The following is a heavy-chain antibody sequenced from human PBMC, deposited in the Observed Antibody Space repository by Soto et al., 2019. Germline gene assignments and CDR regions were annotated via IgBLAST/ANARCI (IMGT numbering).Heavy chain of an antibody. CDR1: GYTFTSYY. CDR2: INPSGGST. J-gene: IGHJ4*02. D-gene: IGHD3-10*01. V-gene: IGHV1-46*01. Sequence: ASVKVSCKASGYTFTSYYMHWVRQAPGQGLEWMGIINPSGGSTSYAQKFQGRVTMTRDTSTSTVYMELSSLRSEDTAVYYCARDPEDYGSGSYEAYWGQGTLVTVSS. CDR3: ARDPEDYGSGSYEAY.